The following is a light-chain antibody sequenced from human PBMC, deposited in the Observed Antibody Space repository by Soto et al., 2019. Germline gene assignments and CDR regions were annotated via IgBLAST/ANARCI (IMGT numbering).Light chain of an antibody. CDR1: SSNIGAGYD. J-gene: IGLJ1*01. V-gene: IGLV1-40*01. CDR3: QSYDSSLSGSAV. CDR2: GNS. Sequence: QSLLTQPPSVSGAPGQRVTISFTGSSSNIGAGYDVHWYQQLPGTAPKLLIYGNSNRPSGAPDRFSGSKSGTSASLAITGLQAEDEADYYCQSYDSSLSGSAVFGTGTKVTVL.